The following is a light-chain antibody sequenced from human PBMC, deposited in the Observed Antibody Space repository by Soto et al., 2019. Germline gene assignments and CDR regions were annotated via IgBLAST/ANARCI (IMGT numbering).Light chain of an antibody. CDR1: QSISSW. CDR2: DAS. V-gene: IGKV1-5*01. J-gene: IGKJ4*01. Sequence: DIQMTQSPSTLSASVGDRVTITCRASQSISSWLAWYQQKPGKAPKLLIYDASSLESGVPSRFSGGGFGTEFTLTISSLQPDDFATYYCQQYNSYWLTFGGGTKVDIK. CDR3: QQYNSYWLT.